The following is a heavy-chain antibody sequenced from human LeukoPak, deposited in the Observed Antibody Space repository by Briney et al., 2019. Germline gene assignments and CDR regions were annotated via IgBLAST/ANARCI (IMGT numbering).Heavy chain of an antibody. J-gene: IGHJ4*02. V-gene: IGHV3-23*01. Sequence: GESLRLSCAASGFTFSSYEMHWVRQAPGKGLEWVSTISDSGGNTYYADSVRGRFTISRDNSKNTLSLQMNSLRVEDTALYHCAKDLGALTYGEGFWGQGTLVTVSS. CDR3: AKDLGALTYGEGF. CDR1: GFTFSSYE. CDR2: ISDSGGNT. D-gene: IGHD3-16*01.